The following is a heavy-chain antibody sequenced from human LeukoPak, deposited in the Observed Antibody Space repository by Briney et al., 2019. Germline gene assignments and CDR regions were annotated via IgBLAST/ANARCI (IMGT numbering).Heavy chain of an antibody. CDR1: XW. Sequence: XWMSWGRQARGKGLEWVANIKKDGSEKYYVDCVKGRFTISRDNAKNSLYLQMNSLRAEDTAVYYCARDWGRSSGWYYWGQGTLVTVSS. V-gene: IGHV3-7*01. CDR2: IKKDGSEK. CDR3: ARDWGRSSGWYY. J-gene: IGHJ4*02. D-gene: IGHD6-19*01.